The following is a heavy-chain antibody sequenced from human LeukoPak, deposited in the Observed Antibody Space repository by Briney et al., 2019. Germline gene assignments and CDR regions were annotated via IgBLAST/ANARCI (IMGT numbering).Heavy chain of an antibody. CDR2: IWYDGSNK. D-gene: IGHD6-13*01. V-gene: IGHV3-33*01. J-gene: IGHJ6*02. CDR1: GFTFSSYG. CDR3: ARDQGSAAAGTLYYYGMDV. Sequence: PGGSLRLSCAASGFTFSSYGMHWVRQAPGKGLEWVAVIWYDGSNKYYADSVKGRFTISRDNSKNTLYLQMNSLRAEDTAVYYCARDQGSAAAGTLYYYGMDVWGQGTTVTASS.